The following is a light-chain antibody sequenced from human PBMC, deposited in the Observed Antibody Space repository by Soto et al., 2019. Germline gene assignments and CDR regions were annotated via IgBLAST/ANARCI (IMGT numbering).Light chain of an antibody. CDR1: QNVYNN. J-gene: IGKJ4*01. Sequence: EIVMTQYPATLSVSPGEGATLSCKASQNVYNNLAWYQQRPGQPPRLLIYDASTRATGISARFSGSGYGTEFTLTISSLQSEDVAVYFCQQCRNWPLTFGGGTKVEIK. V-gene: IGKV3-15*01. CDR2: DAS. CDR3: QQCRNWPLT.